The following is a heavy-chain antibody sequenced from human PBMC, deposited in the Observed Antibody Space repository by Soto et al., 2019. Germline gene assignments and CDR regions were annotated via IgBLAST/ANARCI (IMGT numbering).Heavy chain of an antibody. CDR2: ISYDGSNK. J-gene: IGHJ5*02. D-gene: IGHD3-10*01. CDR3: AKDRSRITMVRGVQWGGGPFDP. CDR1: GFTFSSYG. Sequence: GGSLRLSCAASGFTFSSYGMHWVRQAPGKGLEWVAVISYDGSNKYYADSVKGRFTISRDNSKNTLYLQMNSLRAEDPAVYYCAKDRSRITMVRGVQWGGGPFDPWGQGTLVTVSS. V-gene: IGHV3-30*18.